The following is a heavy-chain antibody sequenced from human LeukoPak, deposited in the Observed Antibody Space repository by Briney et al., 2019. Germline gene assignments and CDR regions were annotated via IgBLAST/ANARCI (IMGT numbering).Heavy chain of an antibody. Sequence: GGSLRLSCAASGFTFANYALSWVRQAPGKGLEWVAVISYDGSNKYYADSVKGRFTISRDNAKNSLYLQMNSLRVEDTAVYYCAREDTGVAFDIWGQGTTVTV. V-gene: IGHV3-30*03. J-gene: IGHJ3*02. D-gene: IGHD2-8*01. CDR3: AREDTGVAFDI. CDR1: GFTFANYA. CDR2: ISYDGSNK.